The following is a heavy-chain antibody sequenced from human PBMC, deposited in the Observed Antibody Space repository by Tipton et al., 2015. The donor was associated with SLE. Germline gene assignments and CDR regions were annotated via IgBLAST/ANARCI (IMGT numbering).Heavy chain of an antibody. Sequence: SLRLSCATSGFTVSSNYMSWARQAPGKGLEWVSVIHSGGSTYDADSVKGRFTISRDNSKNTQYLQMNSLRAEGTAVYYCARDYMRGYWYFDLWGRGTLVTVSS. CDR2: IHSGGST. V-gene: IGHV3-66*02. D-gene: IGHD3-16*01. CDR1: GFTVSSNY. CDR3: ARDYMRGYWYFDL. J-gene: IGHJ2*01.